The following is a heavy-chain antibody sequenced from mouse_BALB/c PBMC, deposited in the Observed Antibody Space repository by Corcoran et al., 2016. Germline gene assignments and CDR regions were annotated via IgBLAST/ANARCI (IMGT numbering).Heavy chain of an antibody. CDR3: ARIYYGNYYAMDY. CDR1: GFSLSTSGMG. V-gene: IGHV8-8*01. CDR2: IWWDDDK. Sequence: QVTLKESGPGILQPSLTLSLTCSFSGFSLSTSGMGVGWIRQPSGKGLEWLAHIWWDDDKRYNPALKSRLTISKDTSSNQVFLKIASVDTADTATYYCARIYYGNYYAMDYWGQGTSVTVSS. J-gene: IGHJ4*01. D-gene: IGHD2-1*01.